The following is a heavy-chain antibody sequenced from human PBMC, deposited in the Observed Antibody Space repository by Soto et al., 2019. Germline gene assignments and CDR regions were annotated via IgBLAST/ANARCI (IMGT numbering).Heavy chain of an antibody. D-gene: IGHD2-8*01. CDR3: APRHCTNGVCYNCY. CDR1: GFTFSNYW. V-gene: IGHV3-74*01. Sequence: EVQLVESGGGLVQPGESLRLSCAASGFTFSNYWMHWVRQAPGKGLEWVSHINSDGTSTSFADSVKGRFTISRDNAKNTLYLQVDSLRAEDTAVYYCAPRHCTNGVCYNCYWGQGTLVTVSS. CDR2: INSDGTST. J-gene: IGHJ4*02.